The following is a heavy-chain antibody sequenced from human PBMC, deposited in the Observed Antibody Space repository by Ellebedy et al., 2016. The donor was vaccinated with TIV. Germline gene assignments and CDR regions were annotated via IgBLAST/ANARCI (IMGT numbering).Heavy chain of an antibody. CDR1: GYTFTSYD. CDR2: MNPNSGNT. J-gene: IGHJ6*03. Sequence: ASVKVSXXASGYTFTSYDINWVRQATGQGLEWMGWMNPNSGNTGYAQKFQGRVTMTRNTSISTAYMELSSLRSEDTAVYYCARDSRDPLGEYYYMDVWGKGTTVTVSS. CDR3: ARDSRDPLGEYYYMDV. V-gene: IGHV1-8*01. D-gene: IGHD3-10*01.